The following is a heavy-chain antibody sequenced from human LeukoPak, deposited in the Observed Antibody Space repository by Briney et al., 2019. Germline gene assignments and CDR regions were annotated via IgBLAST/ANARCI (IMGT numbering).Heavy chain of an antibody. J-gene: IGHJ4*02. Sequence: SETLSLTCSVSGGSISSRNHYWGWIRQPPGKGLEWIGSIFYTGNTYYNPSLRSRVTMSVDTSKNHFSLNLSSVTAADRAVYYCSRHVNTFDYWGQGALITVSS. V-gene: IGHV4-39*01. CDR3: SRHVNTFDY. CDR1: GGSISSRNHY. CDR2: IFYTGNT.